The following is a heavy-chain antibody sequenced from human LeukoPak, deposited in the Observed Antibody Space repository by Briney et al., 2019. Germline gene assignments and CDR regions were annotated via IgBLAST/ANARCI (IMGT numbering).Heavy chain of an antibody. CDR2: IGYDGVNK. V-gene: IGHV3-30-3*01. D-gene: IGHD3-22*01. CDR1: GFTFSSYP. CDR3: ARDFLIGAPDYFDY. J-gene: IGHJ4*02. Sequence: PGGSLRLSCVASGFTFSSYPMHWVRQATGKGLEWVAVIGYDGVNKYYADSVRGRFTISRDDSKNTLYLQMNSLRGEDTAVYYCARDFLIGAPDYFDYWGKGTLVSVSS.